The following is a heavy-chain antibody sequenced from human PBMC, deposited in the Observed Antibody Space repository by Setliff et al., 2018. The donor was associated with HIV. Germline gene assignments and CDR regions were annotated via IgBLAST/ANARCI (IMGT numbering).Heavy chain of an antibody. D-gene: IGHD6-13*01. J-gene: IGHJ4*02. CDR3: ARDGYSSGWYVISGSFDY. CDR1: GYTFTGYY. CDR2: INPNSGGT. V-gene: IGHV1-2*02. Sequence: GASVKVSCKASGYTFTGYYMHWVRQAPGQGLEWMGWINPNSGGTNYAQKFQGRATMTRDTSISTAYMELSRLRSDDTAVYYCARDGYSSGWYVISGSFDYWGQGILVTVSS.